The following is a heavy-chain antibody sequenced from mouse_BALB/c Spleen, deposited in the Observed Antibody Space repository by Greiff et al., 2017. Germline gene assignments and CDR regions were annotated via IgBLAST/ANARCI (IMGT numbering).Heavy chain of an antibody. D-gene: IGHD1-1*01. CDR1: GFTFSSYT. Sequence: DVHLVESGGGLVKPGGSLKLSCAASGFTFSSYTMSWVRQTPEKRLEWVATISSGGSYTYYPDSVKGRFTISRDNAKNTLYLQMSSLKSEDTAMYYCTREGDTTVVDYYYAMDYWGQGTSVTVSS. CDR2: ISSGGSYT. J-gene: IGHJ4*01. V-gene: IGHV5-6-4*01. CDR3: TREGDTTVVDYYYAMDY.